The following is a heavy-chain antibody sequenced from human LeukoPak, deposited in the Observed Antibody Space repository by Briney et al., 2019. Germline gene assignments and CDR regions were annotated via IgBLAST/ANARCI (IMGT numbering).Heavy chain of an antibody. Sequence: SETLSLTCSVSGDSISTEYFWGWIRQPPGKGLEYIGTIHHGGNTYYNLSLKSRLTISLDTSKNQFSLKLTSVTAADTAVYFCAKIRGYDTTRDAFNIWGQGTLVTVSS. CDR3: AKIRGYDTTRDAFNI. V-gene: IGHV4-38-2*02. CDR2: IHHGGNT. CDR1: GDSISTEYF. J-gene: IGHJ3*02. D-gene: IGHD3-3*01.